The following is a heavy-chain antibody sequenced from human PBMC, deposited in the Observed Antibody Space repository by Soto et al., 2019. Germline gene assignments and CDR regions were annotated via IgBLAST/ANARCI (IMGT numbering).Heavy chain of an antibody. D-gene: IGHD6-19*01. J-gene: IGHJ6*03. CDR3: ARIVAVAGVLTDYYYYMDV. V-gene: IGHV4-59*01. Sequence: SETLSLTCTVSGGSISSYYWSWIRQPPGKGLEWIGYIYYSGSTNYNPSLKSRVTISVDTSKNQLSLKLSSVTAADTAVYYCARIVAVAGVLTDYYYYMDVWGKGTTVTVSS. CDR2: IYYSGST. CDR1: GGSISSYY.